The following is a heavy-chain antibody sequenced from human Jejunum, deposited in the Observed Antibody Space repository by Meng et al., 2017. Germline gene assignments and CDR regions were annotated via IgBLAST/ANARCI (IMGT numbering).Heavy chain of an antibody. CDR3: TRGRISSNWDTFGY. D-gene: IGHD6-13*01. V-gene: IGHV1-18*01. CDR1: GNSFTGHG. Sequence: PLVQLGREGKKPGASGKVSCQAPGNSFTGHGIIWVRQAPGLGHEWIGWVSAYNGNTKYAQKFQGRVTMTTDTSTTTAYMELRSLRSDDTAVYYCTRGRISSNWDTFGYWGQGTLVTVSS. J-gene: IGHJ4*02. CDR2: VSAYNGNT.